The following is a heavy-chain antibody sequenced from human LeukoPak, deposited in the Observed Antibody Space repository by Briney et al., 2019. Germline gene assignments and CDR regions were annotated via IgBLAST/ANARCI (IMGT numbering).Heavy chain of an antibody. CDR1: GLTFSSYS. V-gene: IGHV3-30*02. J-gene: IGHJ3*01. D-gene: IGHD3-10*01. Sequence: GGSLRLSCAASGLTFSSYSMNWVRQAPGKGLEWVAFIRYDGSNKYYADSVKGRFTISRDNAKNSLSLQMNSLRAEDTALYYCATNYYGSGSFGLDAFDVWGQGTMVAVSS. CDR3: ATNYYGSGSFGLDAFDV. CDR2: IRYDGSNK.